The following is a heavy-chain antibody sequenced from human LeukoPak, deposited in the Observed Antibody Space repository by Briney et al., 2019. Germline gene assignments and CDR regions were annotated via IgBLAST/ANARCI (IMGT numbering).Heavy chain of an antibody. Sequence: SETLSLTCTVSGGSISSISYYWGWVRPPPGRWLEWNGSIYYSGTSYYNPSLKSRLTISVDTSKNQFSLKLTSVTAADTAVYYCARHSEGSPTAPFDYWGQGTLVTVSS. J-gene: IGHJ4*02. CDR3: ARHSEGSPTAPFDY. CDR1: GGSISSISYY. V-gene: IGHV4-39*01. CDR2: IYYSGTS.